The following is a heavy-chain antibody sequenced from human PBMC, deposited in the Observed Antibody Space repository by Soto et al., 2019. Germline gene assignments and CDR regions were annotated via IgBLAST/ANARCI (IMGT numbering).Heavy chain of an antibody. D-gene: IGHD6-19*01. Sequence: QVQLVESGGGVVQPGRSLRLSCAASGFTFSSYAMHWVRQAPGKGLEWVAVISDDGSNKYYADSVKGRFTISRDNSKNTLYLQMNSRRAEDTAVCYCAREALAGACPFDYWGQGTLVTVSS. CDR3: AREALAGACPFDY. J-gene: IGHJ4*02. CDR2: ISDDGSNK. CDR1: GFTFSSYA. V-gene: IGHV3-30-3*01.